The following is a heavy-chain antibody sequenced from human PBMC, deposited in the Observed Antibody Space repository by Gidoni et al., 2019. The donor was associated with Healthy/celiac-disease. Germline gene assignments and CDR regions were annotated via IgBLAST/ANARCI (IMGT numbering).Heavy chain of an antibody. Sequence: QVQLQQCGAGLLKPSETLSLTCAVYGGSFSGYYWSWIRQPPGKGLEWIGEINHSGSTNYNPSLKSRVTISVDTSKNQFALKLSSVTAADTAVYYCARRGTPGWFDPWGQGTLVTVSS. D-gene: IGHD1-1*01. CDR1: GGSFSGYY. J-gene: IGHJ5*02. V-gene: IGHV4-34*01. CDR2: INHSGST. CDR3: ARRGTPGWFDP.